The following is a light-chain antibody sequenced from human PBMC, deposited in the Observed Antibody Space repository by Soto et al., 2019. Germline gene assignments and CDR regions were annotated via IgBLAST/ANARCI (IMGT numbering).Light chain of an antibody. Sequence: QSSLTQPASLSGSPGQSITLSCTGTSSDLGSYNLVSWYQQHPGKAPKLMIYEGSKRPSGVSYRFSGSKSGNTASLTISGLQTEDEADYYCCSYAGSSTFVLGTGTKVTVL. V-gene: IGLV2-23*01. CDR2: EGS. CDR1: SSDLGSYNL. J-gene: IGLJ1*01. CDR3: CSYAGSSTFV.